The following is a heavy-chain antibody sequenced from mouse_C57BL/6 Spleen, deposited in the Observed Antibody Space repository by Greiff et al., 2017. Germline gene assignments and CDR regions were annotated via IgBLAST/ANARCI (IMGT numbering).Heavy chain of an antibody. CDR2: INPSSGYT. Sequence: VQLQQSGAELAKPGASVKLSCKASGYTFTSYWMHWVKQRPGQGLEWIGYINPSSGYTKYNQKFKDKATLTAEKSSSPAYMQLSSLTYEDSAGYYCVYEYGSSSSYWGQGTTLTVYS. V-gene: IGHV1-7*01. J-gene: IGHJ2*01. CDR1: GYTFTSYW. D-gene: IGHD1-1*01. CDR3: VYEYGSSSSY.